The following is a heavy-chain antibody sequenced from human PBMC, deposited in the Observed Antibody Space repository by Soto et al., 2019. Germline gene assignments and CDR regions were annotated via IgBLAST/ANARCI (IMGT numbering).Heavy chain of an antibody. V-gene: IGHV3-30*18. CDR1: GFTFRSYG. J-gene: IGHJ5*01. CDR2: MSYDGSNR. CDR3: AKDGGYFDWFDY. Sequence: GGSLRLSCAASGFTFRSYGMHWVRQAPGEGLEWVAVMSYDGSNRYYADSVKGRFTLSRDNSKNTLYLQMNSLRAEDTAVYYCAKDGGYFDWFDYWGQGTLVTVSS. D-gene: IGHD3-9*01.